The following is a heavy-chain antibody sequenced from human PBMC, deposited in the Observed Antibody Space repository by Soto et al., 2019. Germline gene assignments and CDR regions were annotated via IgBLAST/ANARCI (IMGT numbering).Heavy chain of an antibody. CDR2: IIPIFGTA. D-gene: IGHD4-4*01. V-gene: IGHV1-69*13. Sequence: SVKISCKASGGTFSSYAISWVRQAPGQGLEWMGGIIPIFGTANYAQKFQGRVTITAYESTSTAYMELSSLRSEDTAVYYCARASNYRLNYYYSGMDVWGQGTTVTVSS. J-gene: IGHJ6*02. CDR3: ARASNYRLNYYYSGMDV. CDR1: GGTFSSYA.